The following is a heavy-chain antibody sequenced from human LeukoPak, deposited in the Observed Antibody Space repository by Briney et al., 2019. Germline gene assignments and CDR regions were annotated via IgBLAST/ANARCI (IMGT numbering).Heavy chain of an antibody. Sequence: VKPGGSLRLSCAASGFTFSNAWMSWVRQAPGKGLEWVANIKQDGSEKYYVDSVKGRFTISRDNAKNSLYLQMNSLRAEDTAVCYCARDQGPYGDYYFDYWGQGTLVTVSS. J-gene: IGHJ4*02. CDR2: IKQDGSEK. CDR1: GFTFSNAW. CDR3: ARDQGPYGDYYFDY. V-gene: IGHV3-7*01. D-gene: IGHD4-17*01.